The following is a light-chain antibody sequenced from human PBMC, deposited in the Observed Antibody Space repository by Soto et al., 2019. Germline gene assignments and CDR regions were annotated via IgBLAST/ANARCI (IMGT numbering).Light chain of an antibody. CDR2: GAS. CDR1: QSVSSN. V-gene: IGKV3-15*01. CDR3: QQYNNWPPTHT. Sequence: EIAMTQSPATRSVSPGEIATLSCRATQSVSSNLAWYHQKPGQAPRLLIYGASTRATGIPARVSGSGSGTEFTLTISSLQAEDIAVYYCQQYNNWPPTHTCGGGIKVEIK. J-gene: IGKJ4*01.